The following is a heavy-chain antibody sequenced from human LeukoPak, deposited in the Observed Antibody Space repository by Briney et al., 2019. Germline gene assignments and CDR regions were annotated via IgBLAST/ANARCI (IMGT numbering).Heavy chain of an antibody. J-gene: IGHJ6*03. D-gene: IGHD6-13*01. CDR3: ARGFYRSASSWYTDYYYYYMDV. CDR1: GGSFSGYY. CDR2: INHSGST. V-gene: IGHV4-34*01. Sequence: SETLSLTCAVYGGSFSGYYWSWIRQPPGKGLEWIGEINHSGSTNYNPSLKSRVTISVDTSKNQFSLKLSSVTAADTAVYYCARGFYRSASSWYTDYYYYYMDVWGKGTTVTVSS.